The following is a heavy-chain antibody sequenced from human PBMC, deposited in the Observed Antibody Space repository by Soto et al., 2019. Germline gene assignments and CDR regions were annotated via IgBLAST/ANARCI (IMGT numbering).Heavy chain of an antibody. CDR1: GGTFSTYA. V-gene: IGHV1-69*12. D-gene: IGHD5-18*01. CDR2: IIPMFGTA. Sequence: QVQLVQSGAEVKKPESSVKVSCKAPGGTFSTYAISWVRQAPGQGLEWMGGIIPMFGTANYAQRFQDRVTITADESTNTVDMELSSLRSKDTAVYFCASGIQLWLRRINNGYSGWGQGTLVTVSS. CDR3: ASGIQLWLRRINNGYSG. J-gene: IGHJ4*02.